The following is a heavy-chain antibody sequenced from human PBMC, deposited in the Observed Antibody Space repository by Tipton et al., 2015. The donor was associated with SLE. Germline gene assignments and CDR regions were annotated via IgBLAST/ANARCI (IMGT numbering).Heavy chain of an antibody. CDR3: AMVVVNVGMDV. CDR2: INTNTGSP. J-gene: IGHJ6*02. V-gene: IGHV7-4-1*02. D-gene: IGHD2-2*01. Sequence: QSGPEVKKPGASVKVSCKASGYTFTSYAMNWVRQAPGQGLEWMGWINTNTGSPTYAQGFTGRFVFSLDTSVSTAYLQISSLKAEDTAVYYCAMVVVNVGMDVWGQGTTVTVSS. CDR1: GYTFTSYA.